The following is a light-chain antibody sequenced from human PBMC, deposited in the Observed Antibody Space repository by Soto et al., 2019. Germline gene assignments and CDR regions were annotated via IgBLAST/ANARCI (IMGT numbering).Light chain of an antibody. CDR3: SSYTSNNTLV. CDR2: DVS. V-gene: IGLV2-14*03. CDR1: SGDIGAYNY. J-gene: IGLJ3*02. Sequence: QSALTQPASVSGSPGQSITISRTGTSGDIGAYNYVSWYHQHPGKAPKLMIYDVSNRPSGVSNRFSGSKSGNTASLTISGLQSADEANYYCSSYTSNNTLVFGGGTKLTVL.